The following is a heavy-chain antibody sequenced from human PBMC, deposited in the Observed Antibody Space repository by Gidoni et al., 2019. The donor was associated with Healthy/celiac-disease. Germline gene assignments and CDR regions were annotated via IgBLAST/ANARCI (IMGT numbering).Heavy chain of an antibody. CDR3: AKDPGLGSSPGEGYFDY. D-gene: IGHD6-6*01. CDR1: GFTFSSYA. Sequence: EVQLLESGGGLVQPGGSLRLSCAASGFTFSSYAMSWVRQAPGKGLEWVSAISGSGGSTYYADSVKGRFTISRDNSKNTLYLQMNSLRAEDTAVYYCAKDPGLGSSPGEGYFDYWGQGTLVTVSS. V-gene: IGHV3-23*01. J-gene: IGHJ4*02. CDR2: ISGSGGST.